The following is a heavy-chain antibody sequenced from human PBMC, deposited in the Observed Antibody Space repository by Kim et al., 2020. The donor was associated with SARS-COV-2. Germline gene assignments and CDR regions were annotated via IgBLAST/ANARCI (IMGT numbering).Heavy chain of an antibody. Sequence: GGSLRLSCGASGFIFINYWMTWVRQAPGKGLEWVANIKQDGSEKHYVDSAKGRFTISRDNAKKSLYLQMNSLRAEDTAVYYCTSGRATIDYWGQGTLVTV. CDR3: TSGRATIDY. J-gene: IGHJ4*02. D-gene: IGHD1-26*01. CDR2: IKQDGSEK. V-gene: IGHV3-7*01. CDR1: GFIFINYW.